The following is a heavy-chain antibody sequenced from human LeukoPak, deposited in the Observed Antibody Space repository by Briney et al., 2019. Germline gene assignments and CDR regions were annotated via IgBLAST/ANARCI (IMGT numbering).Heavy chain of an antibody. CDR3: ARALAAAGIADWFDP. D-gene: IGHD6-13*01. V-gene: IGHV1-8*03. CDR2: MNPNSGNT. Sequence: ASVKVSCKASGYTFTSYDINWVRQATGQGLEWMGWMNPNSGNTGYAQKFKGRVTITRNTSISTAYMELSSLRSEDTAVYYCARALAAAGIADWFDPWGQGTLVTVSS. J-gene: IGHJ5*02. CDR1: GYTFTSYD.